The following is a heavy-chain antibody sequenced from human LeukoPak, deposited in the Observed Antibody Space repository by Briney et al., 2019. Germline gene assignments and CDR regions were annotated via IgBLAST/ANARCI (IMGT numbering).Heavy chain of an antibody. D-gene: IGHD3-10*01. CDR3: AGYTVVRGLTLSAFDI. V-gene: IGHV1-2*02. Sequence: GASVKVSCKASGDTLTGYYIHWVRQAPRQGLEWMRCFDPNTGATHYAQKFQGRVTLTRDTSIDTDFLELRSLISDDTALYYCAGYTVVRGLTLSAFDIWGQGTMVTVSS. CDR2: FDPNTGAT. J-gene: IGHJ3*02. CDR1: GDTLTGYY.